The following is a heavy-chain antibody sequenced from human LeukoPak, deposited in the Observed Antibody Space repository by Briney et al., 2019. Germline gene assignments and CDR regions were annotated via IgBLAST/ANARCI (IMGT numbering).Heavy chain of an antibody. V-gene: IGHV3-53*01. D-gene: IGHD5-24*01. Sequence: GGSLRLSCAVSGFSVTNTGMSWVRQAPGKGLEWVSVFYVGGATYYADSVKGRFTISRDNSENTLYLQMKSLRAEDTAVYYCARGDAYKFVAYWGQGTLVTVSS. CDR1: GFSVTNTG. J-gene: IGHJ4*02. CDR2: FYVGGAT. CDR3: ARGDAYKFVAY.